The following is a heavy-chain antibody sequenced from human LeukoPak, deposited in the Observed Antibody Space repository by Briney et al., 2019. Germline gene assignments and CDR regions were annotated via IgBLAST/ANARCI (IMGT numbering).Heavy chain of an antibody. CDR2: IGAYNGNT. Sequence: ASVKVSCTASGYTFSSYGISWVRQAPGQGLEGMGWIGAYNGNTKYAQKIQGRVTMTTDTSTSTAYMELRSLRSDDTAVYYCAREKPQRFNWNYFDYWGQGTLVTVSS. D-gene: IGHD1-20*01. CDR1: GYTFSSYG. J-gene: IGHJ4*02. V-gene: IGHV1-18*01. CDR3: AREKPQRFNWNYFDY.